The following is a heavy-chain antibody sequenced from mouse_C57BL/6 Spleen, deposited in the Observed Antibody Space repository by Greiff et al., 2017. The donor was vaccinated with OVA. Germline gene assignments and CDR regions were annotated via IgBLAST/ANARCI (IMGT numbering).Heavy chain of an antibody. D-gene: IGHD4-1*01. V-gene: IGHV5-17*01. CDR2: ISRGSSTI. Sequence: EVQLVESGGGLVKPGGSLTLSCAASGFTFSDYGMHWVRQAPEKGLEWVAYISRGSSTIYYADTVKGRFTISRDNAKNTLFLQMTSLRSEDTAMYYCASKGPPNWVFDYWGQGTTLTVSS. CDR1: GFTFSDYG. J-gene: IGHJ2*01. CDR3: ASKGPPNWVFDY.